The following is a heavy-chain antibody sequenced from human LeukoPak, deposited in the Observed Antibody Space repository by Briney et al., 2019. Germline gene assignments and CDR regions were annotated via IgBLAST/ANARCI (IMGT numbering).Heavy chain of an antibody. V-gene: IGHV3-23*01. D-gene: IGHD1-14*01. CDR2: LSNSGGST. CDR1: GFTLSSYV. Sequence: GGSLRLSCSASGFTLSSYVMSWVRQAPGKGLEWVSTLSNSGGSTYYADSVKGRFTISRDNSKNALYLQMNSLRDEDTAIYYCANRRNYASDYWGQGTLVTVSS. J-gene: IGHJ4*02. CDR3: ANRRNYASDY.